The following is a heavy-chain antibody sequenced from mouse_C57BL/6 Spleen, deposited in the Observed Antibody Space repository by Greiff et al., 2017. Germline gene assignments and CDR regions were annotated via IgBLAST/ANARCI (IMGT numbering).Heavy chain of an antibody. J-gene: IGHJ4*01. CDR1: GYTFTSYW. CDR2: IYPGSGST. Sequence: VQLQQPGAELVKPGASVKMSCKASGYTFTSYWITWVKQRPGQGLEWIGDIYPGSGSTNYNEKFKSKATLTVDTSSSTAYMQLSSLTSEDSAVYYCARRGVYDYDPYAMDYWGQGTSVTVAS. CDR3: ARRGVYDYDPYAMDY. V-gene: IGHV1-55*01. D-gene: IGHD2-4*01.